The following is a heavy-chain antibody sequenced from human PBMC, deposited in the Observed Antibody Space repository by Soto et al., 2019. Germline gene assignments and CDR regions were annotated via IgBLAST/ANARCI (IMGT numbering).Heavy chain of an antibody. CDR3: ARDPLTSWYSSSYDAFDI. D-gene: IGHD6-13*01. CDR1: GYTFTSYG. Sequence: QVQLVQSGAEVKKPGASVKVSCKASGYTFTSYGISWVRQTPGQGLEWMGWISAYNGNTNYAQKLQGRVTMTTDTSTSTAYMELRSLRSDDTAVYYCARDPLTSWYSSSYDAFDIWGQGTMVTVSS. V-gene: IGHV1-18*01. CDR2: ISAYNGNT. J-gene: IGHJ3*02.